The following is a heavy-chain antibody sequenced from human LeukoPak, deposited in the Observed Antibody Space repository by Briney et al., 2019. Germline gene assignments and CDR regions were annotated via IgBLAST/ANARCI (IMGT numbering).Heavy chain of an antibody. V-gene: IGHV3-21*01. CDR1: GFTFSSYS. D-gene: IGHD3-22*01. CDR2: ISSSSSYI. J-gene: IGHJ4*02. CDR3: ARGGYYDSSGGEFDY. Sequence: PGGSLRLSCAASGFTFSSYSMNWVRQAPGKGLEWVSSISSSSSYIYYADSVKGRFTISRDNAKNSLYLQMNSLRAEDTAVYYCARGGYYDSSGGEFDYWGQGTLVTVSS.